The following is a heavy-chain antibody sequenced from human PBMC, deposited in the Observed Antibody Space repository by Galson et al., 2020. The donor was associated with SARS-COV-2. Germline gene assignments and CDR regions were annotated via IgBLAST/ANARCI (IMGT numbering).Heavy chain of an antibody. J-gene: IGHJ6*02. CDR1: GGSISSSSYY. Sequence: ETLSLTCTVSGGSISSSSYYWGWIRQPPGKGLEWIGSIYYSGSTYYNPSLKSRVTISVDTSKNQFSLKLSSVTAADTAVYYCARDGVLRYFETLYYYYGMDVWGQGTTVTVSS. CDR3: ARDGVLRYFETLYYYYGMDV. V-gene: IGHV4-39*07. CDR2: IYYSGST. D-gene: IGHD3-9*01.